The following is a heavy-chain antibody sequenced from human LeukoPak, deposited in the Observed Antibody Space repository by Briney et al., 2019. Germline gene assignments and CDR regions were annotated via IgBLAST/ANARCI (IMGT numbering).Heavy chain of an antibody. V-gene: IGHV4-34*01. J-gene: IGHJ4*02. CDR1: GGSFSGYY. D-gene: IGHD6-13*01. CDR2: INHSGST. Sequence: SETLSLTCAVYGGSFSGYYWSWIRQPPGKGLEWIGEINHSGSTNYNPSLKSRVTISVDTSKNQFSLKLSSVTAADTAVYYCVRGLGSSSLPGYYFDYWGQGTLVTVSS. CDR3: VRGLGSSSLPGYYFDY.